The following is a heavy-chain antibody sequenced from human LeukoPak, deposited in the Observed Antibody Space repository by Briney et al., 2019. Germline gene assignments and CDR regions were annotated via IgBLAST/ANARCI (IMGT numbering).Heavy chain of an antibody. CDR1: GGSISSNSNY. CDR3: ARYVVSGSGRYYFDY. CDR2: INYGGTT. D-gene: IGHD3-10*01. V-gene: IGHV4-39*02. Sequence: SETLSLTCTVSGGSISSNSNYWAWIRQPPGRELEWIASINYGGTTYYKPSLKSRVTISVDTSKNHFSLRLSSVTAADTAVYLCARYVVSGSGRYYFDYWGQGSLVTVSS. J-gene: IGHJ4*02.